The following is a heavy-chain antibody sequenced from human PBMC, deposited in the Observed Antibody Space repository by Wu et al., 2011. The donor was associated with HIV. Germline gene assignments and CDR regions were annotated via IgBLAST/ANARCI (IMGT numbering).Heavy chain of an antibody. CDR3: ARDLSGTFDL. D-gene: IGHD6-19*01. J-gene: IGHJ4*02. V-gene: IGHV1-69*05. Sequence: QVQLVQSGAEVKKPGSSVKVSCKASGGTFSDSAISWVRQAPGQGLEWMGGIIPMFGRTKYAQKFWGRLTATTDESTSTAYMELSSLRFDDTAVYYCARDLSGTFDLWGQGTLVTVSS. CDR1: GGTFSDSA. CDR2: IIPMFGRT.